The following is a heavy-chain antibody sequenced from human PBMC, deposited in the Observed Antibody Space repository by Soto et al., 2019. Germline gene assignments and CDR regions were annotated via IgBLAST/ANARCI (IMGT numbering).Heavy chain of an antibody. CDR3: ARGGSGYVWFNEF. V-gene: IGHV1-69*01. Sequence: QEQLVQSGAEVKKSGSSVKVSCKDTGGLFSSYAVSWVRQAPGQGLEWMGGIIPVFDTVYYAQKFQGTVTITADESANTAYMELSSLRSEDTAMYYCARGGSGYVWFNEFWGQATLVTVSS. D-gene: IGHD3-22*01. J-gene: IGHJ4*02. CDR1: GGLFSSYA. CDR2: IIPVFDTV.